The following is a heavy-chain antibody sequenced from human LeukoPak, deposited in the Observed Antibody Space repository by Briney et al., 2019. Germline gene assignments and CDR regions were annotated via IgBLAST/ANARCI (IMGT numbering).Heavy chain of an antibody. V-gene: IGHV3-43*02. Sequence: HPGGSLRLSCVASGLNFDDSAMHWVRQAPGKGLEWVSLISADGGSTFSADSVKGRFSISRDNSKNSLYLQRNSLRSEDTAMYYCAKESGKFDYWGQGTLVAVSS. CDR3: AKESGKFDY. CDR2: ISADGGST. J-gene: IGHJ4*02. CDR1: GLNFDDSA.